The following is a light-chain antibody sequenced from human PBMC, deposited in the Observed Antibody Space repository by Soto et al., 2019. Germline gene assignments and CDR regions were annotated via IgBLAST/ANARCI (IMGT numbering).Light chain of an antibody. CDR1: SSSIGTNT. V-gene: IGLV1-44*01. CDR3: AAWDGSLDVVL. Sequence: QSVLTQPPSASGTPGQRVTISCSGSSSSIGTNTVNWYQQFPGSAPQLLLYNTNQRPSGVPGRFSGSKSGTSASLAISGLQSEDEAHYYCAAWDGSLDVVLFGGGTKLTVL. CDR2: NTN. J-gene: IGLJ2*01.